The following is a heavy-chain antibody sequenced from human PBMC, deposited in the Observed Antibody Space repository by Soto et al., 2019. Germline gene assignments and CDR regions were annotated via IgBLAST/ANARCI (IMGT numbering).Heavy chain of an antibody. CDR1: GFTFSNYW. Sequence: PGGSLRLSCAASGFTFSNYWMSWVRQAPGKGLEWVANIKQDGSEKYYVDSVKGRFTISRDNAKNSLYLQMNSLRVEDTAVYYCAKDTDFENWGQGALVTVSS. CDR3: AKDTDFEN. CDR2: IKQDGSEK. J-gene: IGHJ4*02. D-gene: IGHD4-17*01. V-gene: IGHV3-7*01.